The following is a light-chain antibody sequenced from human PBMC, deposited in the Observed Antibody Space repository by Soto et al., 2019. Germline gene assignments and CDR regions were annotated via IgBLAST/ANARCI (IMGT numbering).Light chain of an antibody. Sequence: TPMTQSPSTLYASVVDRVTINCRASQTIDXYMALHQQKPGRAPSIIIVDASTLERGGPSRLSGSGSATEFTLIISSLQPDYVATYYFQQFNDDLWTFGQGTKVDIK. CDR2: DAS. V-gene: IGKV1-5*01. J-gene: IGKJ1*01. CDR1: QTIDXY. CDR3: QQFNDDLWT.